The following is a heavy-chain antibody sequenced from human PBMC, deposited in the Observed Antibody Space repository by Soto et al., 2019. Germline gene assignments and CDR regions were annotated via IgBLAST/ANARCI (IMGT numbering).Heavy chain of an antibody. Sequence: PSETLSLTCAVSGGSISSGGYSWSWIRQPPGKGLEWIGYIYHSGSTYYNPSLKSRVTISVDRSKNQFSLKLSSVTAADTAVYYCASTDYGGDYYYGMDVWGQGTTVTVSS. V-gene: IGHV4-30-2*01. CDR3: ASTDYGGDYYYGMDV. CDR1: GGSISSGGYS. J-gene: IGHJ6*02. CDR2: IYHSGST. D-gene: IGHD4-17*01.